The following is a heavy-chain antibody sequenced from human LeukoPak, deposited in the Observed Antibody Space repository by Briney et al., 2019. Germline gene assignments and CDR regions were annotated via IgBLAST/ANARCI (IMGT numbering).Heavy chain of an antibody. CDR3: ARGSRKPAQWLALNPINWFDP. Sequence: SETLSLTCAVYGGSFSGYYWSWIRQPPGKWLECIGEIDHSVRTNYNPSLKSRVTISVDTSKNQFSLKLSSVTAADTAVYYCARGSRKPAQWLALNPINWFDPWGQGTLVTVSS. J-gene: IGHJ5*02. CDR2: IDHSVRT. D-gene: IGHD6-19*01. V-gene: IGHV4-34*01. CDR1: GGSFSGYY.